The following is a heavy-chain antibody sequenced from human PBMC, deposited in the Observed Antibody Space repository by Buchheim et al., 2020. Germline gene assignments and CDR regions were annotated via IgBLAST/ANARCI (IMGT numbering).Heavy chain of an antibody. Sequence: EVQLVESGGGLVQPGGSLRLSCAASGFIFSSYSMNWVRQAPGKGLEWVSYISSSSGNIYYADSVKGRFTISRDNAKNSLYPQMSSLSAEDTAVYYCARMRYSSSSRYFDYWGQGTL. CDR3: ARMRYSSSSRYFDY. CDR2: ISSSSGNI. V-gene: IGHV3-48*04. D-gene: IGHD6-6*01. J-gene: IGHJ4*02. CDR1: GFIFSSYS.